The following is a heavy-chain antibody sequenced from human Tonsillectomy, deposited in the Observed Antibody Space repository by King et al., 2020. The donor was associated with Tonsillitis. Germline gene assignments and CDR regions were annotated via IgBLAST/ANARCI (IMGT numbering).Heavy chain of an antibody. D-gene: IGHD3-22*01. Sequence: QLVQSGAEVKKPGASVTVSCKASGYTFTGYYLHWVRQAPGQGLEWMGWINPNSGGTNYAQKFQGRVTMTRDTSISTAYMELSRLRSDDTAVYYCAPAPAHSTGYMTSYYWGQGTLVTVSS. V-gene: IGHV1-2*02. CDR1: GYTFTGYY. CDR3: APAPAHSTGYMTSYY. CDR2: INPNSGGT. J-gene: IGHJ4*02.